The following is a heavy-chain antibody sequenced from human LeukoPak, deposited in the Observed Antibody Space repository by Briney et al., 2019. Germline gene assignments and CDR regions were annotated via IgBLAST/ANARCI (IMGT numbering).Heavy chain of an antibody. J-gene: IGHJ4*02. V-gene: IGHV1-46*01. Sequence: ASVKVSCKASGYTFTSYCMHWVRQAPGQGLEWMGIINPSGGSTSYAQKFQGRVTMTRDTSTSTVYMELSSLRSEDTAVYYCARDLLPIGYIGSPVGATTGDNFDYWGQGTLVTVPS. CDR2: INPSGGST. CDR1: GYTFTSYC. CDR3: ARDLLPIGYIGSPVGATTGDNFDY. D-gene: IGHD1-26*01.